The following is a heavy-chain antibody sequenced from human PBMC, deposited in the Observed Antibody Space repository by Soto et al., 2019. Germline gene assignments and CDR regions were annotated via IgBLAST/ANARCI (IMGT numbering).Heavy chain of an antibody. CDR1: GGSVSSGSYY. Sequence: NPSETLSLTCTVSGGSVSSGSYYWSWIRQPPGKGLEWIGYIYYSGSTNYNPSLKSRVTISVDTSKNQFSLKLSSVTAADTAVYYCARDTRIVGATPPYFDYWGQGTLVTVSS. V-gene: IGHV4-61*01. CDR3: ARDTRIVGATPPYFDY. D-gene: IGHD1-26*01. CDR2: IYYSGST. J-gene: IGHJ4*02.